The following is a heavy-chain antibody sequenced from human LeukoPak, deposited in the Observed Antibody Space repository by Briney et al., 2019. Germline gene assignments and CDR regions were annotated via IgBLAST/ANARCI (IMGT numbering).Heavy chain of an antibody. Sequence: SETLSLTCTVSGGSISSHYWSWIRQPPGRGLEWIGYIYYSGTTNYNPSLKSRVTISVDASKNQFSLKLSSVTAADTAVYCCARGLTYYDILTAYYTFPYFDYWGQGTLVTVSS. CDR3: ARGLTYYDILTAYYTFPYFDY. J-gene: IGHJ4*02. CDR1: GGSISSHY. CDR2: IYYSGTT. D-gene: IGHD3-9*01. V-gene: IGHV4-59*11.